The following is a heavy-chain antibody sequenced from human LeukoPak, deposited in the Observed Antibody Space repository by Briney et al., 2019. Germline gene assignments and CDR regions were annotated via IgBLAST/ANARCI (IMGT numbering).Heavy chain of an antibody. D-gene: IGHD1-26*01. CDR1: GGTFSSYA. V-gene: IGHV1-69*13. CDR3: ARGIVGATLNYYMDV. J-gene: IGHJ6*03. CDR2: IIPIFGTA. Sequence: SVKVSCKASGGTFSSYAISWVRQAPGQGLEWMGGIIPIFGTANYAQKFQGRVTITADESTSTAYMELSSLRSEDTAVYYCARGIVGATLNYYMDVWGKGTTVTVSS.